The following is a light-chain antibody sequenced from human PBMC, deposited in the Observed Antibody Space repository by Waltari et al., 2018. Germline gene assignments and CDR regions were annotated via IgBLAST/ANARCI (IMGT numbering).Light chain of an antibody. V-gene: IGLV2-23*01. CDR2: EGI. J-gene: IGLJ1*01. CDR3: CSYAGSGTYV. CDR1: NSDVGNYNL. Sequence: QSALTQPASVSGTPGQSITISCTGTNSDVGNYNLVSWYQHHPGEAPKLMICEGIKRPSCVSNRFSGSKSGTTASLTISGLQAEDEADYYCCSYAGSGTYVFGTGTKVTVL.